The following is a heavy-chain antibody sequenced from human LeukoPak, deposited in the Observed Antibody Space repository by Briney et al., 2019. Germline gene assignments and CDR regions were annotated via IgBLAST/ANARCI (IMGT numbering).Heavy chain of an antibody. V-gene: IGHV3-30-3*01. CDR3: ARDPSAGWLLGEGYYFDY. Sequence: PGGSLRLSCAASGFTFSSYAMHWVRQAPGKGLEWVAVISYDGSNKYYADSVKGRFTISRDNSKNTLYLQMNSLRAEDTAVYYCARDPSAGWLLGEGYYFDYWGQGTLVTVSS. J-gene: IGHJ4*02. CDR2: ISYDGSNK. CDR1: GFTFSSYA. D-gene: IGHD3-22*01.